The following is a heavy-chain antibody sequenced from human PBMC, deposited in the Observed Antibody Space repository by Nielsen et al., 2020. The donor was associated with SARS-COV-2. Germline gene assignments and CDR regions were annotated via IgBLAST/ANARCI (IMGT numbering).Heavy chain of an antibody. CDR1: GCTFTTYD. CDR3: ARGDRSWVTTDAFDI. CDR2: MNPNSGDT. D-gene: IGHD5-18*01. Sequence: ASVKVSCKASGCTFTTYDINWVRQATGQGLEWMGWMNPNSGDTGYAQKFHGRFIMTRNTSISTAYMELSSLRSEDTAVYYCARGDRSWVTTDAFDIWGQGTMVTVSS. J-gene: IGHJ3*02. V-gene: IGHV1-8*01.